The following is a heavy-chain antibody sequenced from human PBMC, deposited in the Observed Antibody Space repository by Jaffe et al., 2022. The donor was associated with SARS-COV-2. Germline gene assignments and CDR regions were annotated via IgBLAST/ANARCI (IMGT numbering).Heavy chain of an antibody. J-gene: IGHJ4*02. CDR2: IYYSGST. D-gene: IGHD6-19*01. CDR3: ARASQWLVYFDY. Sequence: QVQLQESGPGLVKPSETLSLTCTVSGGSISSYYWSWIRQPPGKGLEWIGYIYYSGSTNYNPSLKSRVTISVDTSKNQFSLKLSSVTAADTAVYYCARASQWLVYFDYWGQGTLVTVSS. V-gene: IGHV4-59*01. CDR1: GGSISSYY.